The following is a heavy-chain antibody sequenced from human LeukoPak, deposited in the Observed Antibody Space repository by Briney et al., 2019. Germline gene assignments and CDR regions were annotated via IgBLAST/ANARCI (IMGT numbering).Heavy chain of an antibody. Sequence: GGSLRLSCAASGFTFSNYALTWVRLGPGKGLEWVSAISGSGDSTYYADSVKGRFTISRDNGKNSLYLQMNSLRAEDTAVYYCARALKGVRRRLGGTTTFEDYYYMDVWGKGTTVTISS. CDR1: GFTFSNYA. CDR2: ISGSGDST. J-gene: IGHJ6*03. CDR3: ARALKGVRRRLGGTTTFEDYYYMDV. V-gene: IGHV3-23*01. D-gene: IGHD1-26*01.